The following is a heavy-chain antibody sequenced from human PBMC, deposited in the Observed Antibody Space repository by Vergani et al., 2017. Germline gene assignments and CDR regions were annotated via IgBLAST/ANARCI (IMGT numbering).Heavy chain of an antibody. CDR3: AKEGSGWYGWYFDL. D-gene: IGHD6-19*01. Sequence: QVQLVESGGGVVPPGRSLRLSCAASGFTFSSYGMHWVRQAPGKGLEWVAVISYDGSNKYYADSVKGRFTISRDNSKNTLYLQMNSLRAEDTAVYYCAKEGSGWYGWYFDLWGRGTLVTVSS. J-gene: IGHJ2*01. V-gene: IGHV3-30*18. CDR1: GFTFSSYG. CDR2: ISYDGSNK.